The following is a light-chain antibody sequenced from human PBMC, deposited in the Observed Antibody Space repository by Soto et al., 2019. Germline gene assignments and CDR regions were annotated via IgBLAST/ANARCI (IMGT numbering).Light chain of an antibody. CDR1: QSVSSSY. CDR3: QQYGSSPRFI. Sequence: EIVLTQSPGTLSLSPGERATLSCRASQSVSSSYLAWYQQKPGQAPRLLIYGASSRATGIPDRFSGSGSGTDYTLTISRLEPEDFAVYYWQQYGSSPRFIFGPGTKVDIK. V-gene: IGKV3-20*01. J-gene: IGKJ3*01. CDR2: GAS.